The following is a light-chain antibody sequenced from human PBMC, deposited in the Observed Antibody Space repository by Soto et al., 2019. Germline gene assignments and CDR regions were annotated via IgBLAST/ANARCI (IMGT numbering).Light chain of an antibody. CDR1: QSIDFY. CDR3: QQGYSDPRT. Sequence: DFQMTQSPSSLSASVGDRVTITCRASQSIDFYLSWYQQKPGRAPKLLIHAASTLQGGVPSRFSGSGSGTDFTLTISGLQPEDSATYYCQQGYSDPRTFGQGTKVEIK. V-gene: IGKV1-39*01. CDR2: AAS. J-gene: IGKJ1*01.